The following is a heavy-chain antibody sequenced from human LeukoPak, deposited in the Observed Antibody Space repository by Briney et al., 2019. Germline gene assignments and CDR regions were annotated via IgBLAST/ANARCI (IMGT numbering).Heavy chain of an antibody. J-gene: IGHJ4*02. V-gene: IGHV3-33*01. CDR1: GIPFKKYG. CDR2: IWHDGSPT. Sequence: PGRSLRLSCAVSGIPFKKYGMHWVRHAPGKGLEWVATIWHDGSPTMYADSAKGRFTISRDDSKNMLYLQMNSLRAEDTAEYYCARRRFGRVAHGDYVPPPAYWGQGTLVTVSS. D-gene: IGHD4-17*01. CDR3: ARRRFGRVAHGDYVPPPAY.